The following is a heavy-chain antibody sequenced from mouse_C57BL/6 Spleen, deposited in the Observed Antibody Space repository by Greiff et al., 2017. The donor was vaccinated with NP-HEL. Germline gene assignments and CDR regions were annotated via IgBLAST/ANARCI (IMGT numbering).Heavy chain of an antibody. J-gene: IGHJ3*01. CDR1: GFTFTDYY. CDR3: ARSGQHITTVVEGAWFAY. CDR2: VYPYNGGT. Sequence: EVQLVESGPVLVKPGPSVKISCKASGFTFTDYYMHWVKQSHGKSLEWIGLVYPYNGGTSYNQKFKGKATLTVDTSSSTAYMELNSLTSEDSAVYYCARSGQHITTVVEGAWFAYWGQGTLVTVSA. V-gene: IGHV1-36*01. D-gene: IGHD1-1*01.